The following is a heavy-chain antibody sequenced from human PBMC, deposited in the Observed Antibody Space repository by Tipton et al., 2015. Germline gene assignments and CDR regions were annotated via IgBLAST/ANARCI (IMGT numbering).Heavy chain of an antibody. CDR2: IHPSDSET. CDR3: ARRLPYFEWSKVYYFDF. Sequence: VQLVQSGGEVKKPGESLNISCKASGYRFSNHWIGWVRQMPGKGLEWVGIIHPSDSETIYSPSFQGQVTISADRATSTAYLQWRSLKASDTAVYYCARRLPYFEWSKVYYFDFWGQGSPVTVS. CDR1: GYRFSNHW. D-gene: IGHD3-9*01. J-gene: IGHJ4*02. V-gene: IGHV5-51*01.